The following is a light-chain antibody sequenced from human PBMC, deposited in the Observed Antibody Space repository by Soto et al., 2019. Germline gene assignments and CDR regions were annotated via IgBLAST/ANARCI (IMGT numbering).Light chain of an antibody. V-gene: IGKV3-11*01. CDR3: QQRSSWPPTIT. Sequence: EIVLTQSPGTLSLSPGERATLSCRASQSVSSSYLAWYQQKRGQAPRLLIYDASYRATDIPPRFSGSGSGTDFTLTISSLEPEDFAVYYCQQRSSWPPTITFGQGTRLEIK. CDR2: DAS. J-gene: IGKJ5*01. CDR1: QSVSSSY.